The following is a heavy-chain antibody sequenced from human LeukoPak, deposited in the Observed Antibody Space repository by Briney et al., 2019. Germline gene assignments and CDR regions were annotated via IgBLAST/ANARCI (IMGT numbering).Heavy chain of an antibody. V-gene: IGHV1-3*01. Sequence: ASVKVSCKASGYTFTSYDFNWVRQATGQRLEWMGWINAGNGNTKYSQKFQGRVTITRDTSASTAYMELSSLRSEDTAVYYCARASLFYDFWSGYYPGPIDYWGQGTLVTVSS. CDR3: ARASLFYDFWSGYYPGPIDY. D-gene: IGHD3-3*01. CDR1: GYTFTSYD. CDR2: INAGNGNT. J-gene: IGHJ4*02.